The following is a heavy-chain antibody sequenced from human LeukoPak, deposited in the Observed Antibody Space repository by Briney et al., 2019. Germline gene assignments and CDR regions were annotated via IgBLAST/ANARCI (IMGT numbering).Heavy chain of an antibody. CDR1: GGSISSYY. CDR2: IYYSGST. J-gene: IGHJ4*02. D-gene: IGHD6-19*01. V-gene: IGHV4-59*01. Sequence: SGTLSLTCTVSGGSISSYYWSWIRQPPGKGLEWIGYIYYSGSTNYNPSLKSRVTISVDTSKNQFSLKLSSVTAADTAVYYCAKGRTEAGTLALDYWGQGTLVTVSS. CDR3: AKGRTEAGTLALDY.